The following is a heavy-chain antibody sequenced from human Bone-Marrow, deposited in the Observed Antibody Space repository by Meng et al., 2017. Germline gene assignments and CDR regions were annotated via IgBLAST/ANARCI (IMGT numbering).Heavy chain of an antibody. J-gene: IGHJ4*02. CDR3: ARDGTSWYFFDY. D-gene: IGHD1-1*01. CDR2: TYYRSRWYS. V-gene: IGHV6-1*01. Sequence: VQLQQSGPALVNLSQPLPHPCALSGVSVSGNSATWNWIRQAPSRGLEWLGRTYYRSRWYSDYAVSVQRRITINPDTSKNQFSLQLNSLTPEDSAVYYCARDGTSWYFFDYWGQGTLVTVSS. CDR1: GVSVSGNSAT.